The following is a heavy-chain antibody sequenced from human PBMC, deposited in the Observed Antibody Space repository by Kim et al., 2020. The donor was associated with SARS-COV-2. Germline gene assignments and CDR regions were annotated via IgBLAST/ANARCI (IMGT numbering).Heavy chain of an antibody. Sequence: GGSLRLSCAASGFTFSSYAMHWVRQAPGKGLEWVAVISYDGSNKYYADSVKGRFTISRDNSKNTLYLQMNSLRAEDTAGYYCGRESGAMGTGGYYYYGM. D-gene: IGHD5-18*01. CDR2: ISYDGSNK. CDR3: GRESGAMGTGGYYYYGM. V-gene: IGHV3-30*04. J-gene: IGHJ6*01. CDR1: GFTFSSYA.